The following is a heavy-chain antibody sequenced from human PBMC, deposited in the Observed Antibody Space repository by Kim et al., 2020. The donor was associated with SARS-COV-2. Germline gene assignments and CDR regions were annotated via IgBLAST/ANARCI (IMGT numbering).Heavy chain of an antibody. CDR2: IYPGDSDT. D-gene: IGHD3-22*01. Sequence: GESLKISCKGSGYRFNNYWIGWVRQMPGKGLEWMGIIYPGDSDTRYSPSFQRQVTISADKSISTAYLQWSSLKASDSAMYYCARRNDNSDCWAYWGRGPLAPVSS. V-gene: IGHV5-51*01. CDR3: ARRNDNSDCWAY. CDR1: GYRFNNYW. J-gene: IGHJ4*02.